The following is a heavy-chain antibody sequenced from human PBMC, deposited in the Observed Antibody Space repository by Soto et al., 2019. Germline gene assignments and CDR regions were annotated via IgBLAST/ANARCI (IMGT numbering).Heavy chain of an antibody. CDR3: ARSDQYFDWLPQSPNYFDY. CDR2: ISGYNGNT. CDR1: GYTFTSYG. J-gene: IGHJ4*02. D-gene: IGHD3-9*01. V-gene: IGHV1-18*01. Sequence: QVQLVQSGAEVKKPGASVKVSCKASGYTFTSYGISWVRQAPGQGLEWMGWISGYNGNTNYAQKLQGRVTMTTDTSTSTAYMELRSLRSDDTAVYFCARSDQYFDWLPQSPNYFDYWGQGTLVTVSS.